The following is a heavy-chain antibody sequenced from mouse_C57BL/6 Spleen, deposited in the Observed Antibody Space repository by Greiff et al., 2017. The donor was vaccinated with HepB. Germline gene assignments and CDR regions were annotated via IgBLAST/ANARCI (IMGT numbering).Heavy chain of an antibody. CDR2: INPSSGYT. J-gene: IGHJ4*01. Sequence: VQLQQSGAELAKPGASVKLSCKASGYTFTSYWMHWVKQRPGQGLEWIGYINPSSGYTKYNQKFKDKATLTADKSSSTAYMQLSSLTYEDSAVYYCARGPTTVYYAMDYWGQGTSVTVSS. CDR3: ARGPTTVYYAMDY. V-gene: IGHV1-7*01. CDR1: GYTFTSYW. D-gene: IGHD1-1*01.